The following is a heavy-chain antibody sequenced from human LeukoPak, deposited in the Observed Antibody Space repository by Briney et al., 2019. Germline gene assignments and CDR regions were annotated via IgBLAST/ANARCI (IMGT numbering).Heavy chain of an antibody. D-gene: IGHD3-22*01. J-gene: IGHJ4*02. V-gene: IGHV4-39*07. CDR3: ARVTWLLPFDY. CDR1: GGSLSSSSYY. CDR2: IYYSGST. Sequence: PSETLSLTCTVSGGSLSSSSYYWGWIRQPPGKGLEWIGSIYYSGSTYYNPSLKSRVTISVDTSKNQFSLKLSSVTAADTAVYYCARVTWLLPFDYWGQGTLVTVSS.